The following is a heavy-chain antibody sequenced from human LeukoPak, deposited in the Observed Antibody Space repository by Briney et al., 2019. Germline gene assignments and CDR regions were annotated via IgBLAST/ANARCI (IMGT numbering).Heavy chain of an antibody. CDR1: GGSFSGYY. V-gene: IGHV4-34*01. Sequence: SETLSLTCAVYGGSFSGYYWSWIRQPPGKGLEWIGEINHSGSTNYNPSLKSRVTIPVDTSKNQFSLKLSSVTAADTAVYYCARVLIQFYYYYGMDVWGQGTTVTVSS. D-gene: IGHD2-15*01. J-gene: IGHJ6*02. CDR2: INHSGST. CDR3: ARVLIQFYYYYGMDV.